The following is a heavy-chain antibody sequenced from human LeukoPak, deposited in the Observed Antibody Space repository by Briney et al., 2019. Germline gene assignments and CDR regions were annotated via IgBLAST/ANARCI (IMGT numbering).Heavy chain of an antibody. CDR1: GFSFSNYA. V-gene: IGHV3-23*01. J-gene: IGHJ4*02. Sequence: GGSLRLSCAASGFSFSNYAMSWVRQAPGKGLEWVSAISGRGANTYYADSVKGRFTISRDNSKNTLYMQMNSLRAEDTAVYYCARAHNWKYGSFDFWGQGTLVTVSS. CDR2: ISGRGANT. CDR3: ARAHNWKYGSFDF. D-gene: IGHD1-7*01.